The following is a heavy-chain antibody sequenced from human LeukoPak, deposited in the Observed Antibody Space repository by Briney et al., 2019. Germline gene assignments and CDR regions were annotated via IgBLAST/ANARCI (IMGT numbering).Heavy chain of an antibody. Sequence: PSETLSLTCTVSGGSISSYYWSWIRQPAGKGLEWIGRIYTSGSTNYNPSLKSRVTMSVDTSKNQFSLKLSSVTAADTAVYYCVRVQEYQLLWSPPTFGFDPWGQGTLVTVSS. CDR1: GGSISSYY. V-gene: IGHV4-4*07. J-gene: IGHJ5*02. D-gene: IGHD2-2*01. CDR2: IYTSGST. CDR3: VRVQEYQLLWSPPTFGFDP.